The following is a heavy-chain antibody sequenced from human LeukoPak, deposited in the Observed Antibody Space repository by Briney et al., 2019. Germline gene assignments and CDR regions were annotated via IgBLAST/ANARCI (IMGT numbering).Heavy chain of an antibody. D-gene: IGHD1-14*01. Sequence: PSETLSLTCTVSGGSISSYYWSWIRQPPGKGREWIGDIYYSGSTNYNPSLKSRVTISVDTSKNQFSLKLSSVNAADTAVYYCARVRTRWYFDLWGRGTLVTVSS. CDR1: GGSISSYY. CDR3: ARVRTRWYFDL. V-gene: IGHV4-59*01. J-gene: IGHJ2*01. CDR2: IYYSGST.